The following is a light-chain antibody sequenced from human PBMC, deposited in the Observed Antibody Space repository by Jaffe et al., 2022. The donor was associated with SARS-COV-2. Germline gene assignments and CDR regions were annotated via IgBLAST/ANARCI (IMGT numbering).Light chain of an antibody. CDR2: GAS. CDR1: QSVRNNK. Sequence: EIVLTQSPGTLSLSPGERATLSCRASQSVRNNKLAWYQQKPGQAPRLLIHGASSRAAGIPDRFIGSGSETDFTLTISRLEPEDFAVYYCQQYDNLYTFGQGTKLEIK. CDR3: QQYDNLYT. J-gene: IGKJ2*01. V-gene: IGKV3-20*01.